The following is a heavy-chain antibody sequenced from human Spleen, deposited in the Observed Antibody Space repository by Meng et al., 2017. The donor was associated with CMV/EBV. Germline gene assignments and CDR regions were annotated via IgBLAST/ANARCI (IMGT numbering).Heavy chain of an antibody. CDR3: ASLCTTLTMNDF. D-gene: IGHD3-16*01. CDR1: KFTLSDHH. Sequence: SKFTLSDHHMGWVRQSPGKGLEWIGHIKNKAESYITEYAASVRSRFTISRDDSKNSLYLQMNSLKTEDTAVYYCASLCTTLTMNDFWGQGTLVTVSS. CDR2: IKNKAESYIT. J-gene: IGHJ4*02. V-gene: IGHV3-72*01.